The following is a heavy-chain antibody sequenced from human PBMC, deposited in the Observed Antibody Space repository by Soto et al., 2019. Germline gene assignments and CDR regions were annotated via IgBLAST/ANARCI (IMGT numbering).Heavy chain of an antibody. Sequence: EVQLLESGGGLLQPGGSLRLSCAASGFTFSNYAMSWVRQVPGKGLECVSAISGRGDSTYYADSVKGRFTISRDTSKNTLYLKMNSLRAEDTAVYYCAKDCSNWQIFDYWGQGTLITVSS. CDR3: AKDCSNWQIFDY. CDR1: GFTFSNYA. J-gene: IGHJ4*02. V-gene: IGHV3-23*01. D-gene: IGHD6-13*01. CDR2: ISGRGDST.